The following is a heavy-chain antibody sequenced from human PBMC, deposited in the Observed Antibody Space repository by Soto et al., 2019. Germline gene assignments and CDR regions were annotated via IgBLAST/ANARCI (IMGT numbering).Heavy chain of an antibody. CDR1: GFTFSSYA. V-gene: IGHV3-23*01. D-gene: IGHD1-26*01. J-gene: IGHJ6*02. Sequence: GGSLRLSCAASGFTFSSYAMSWVRQAPGKGLEWVSAISGSGGSTYYADSVKGRFTISRDNSKNTLYLQMNSLRAEDTAVYYCAKCAAVVWELRAGYYYYGMDVWGQGTTVTVSS. CDR2: ISGSGGST. CDR3: AKCAAVVWELRAGYYYYGMDV.